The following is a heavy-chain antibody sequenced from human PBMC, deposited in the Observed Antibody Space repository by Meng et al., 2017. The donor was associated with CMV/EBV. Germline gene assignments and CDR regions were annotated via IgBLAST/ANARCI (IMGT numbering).Heavy chain of an antibody. CDR3: ARSPPGYCSSTSCYRLDY. J-gene: IGHJ4*02. CDR1: WSFSGYY. V-gene: IGHV4-34*01. CDR2: INHSGST. Sequence: WSFSGYYWSWIRQPPGKGLEWIGEINHSGSTNYNPSLKSRVTISVDTSKNQFSLKLSSVTAADTAVYYCARSPPGYCSSTSCYRLDYWGQGTLVTVSS. D-gene: IGHD2-2*02.